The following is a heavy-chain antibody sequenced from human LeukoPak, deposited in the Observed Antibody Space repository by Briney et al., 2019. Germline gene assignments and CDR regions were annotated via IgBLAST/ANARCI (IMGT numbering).Heavy chain of an antibody. Sequence: PGGSLRLSCAASGFTFSSYEMNWVRQAPGKGLEWVSYISSSGSTIYYADSVKGRFTISRDNAKNSLYLQMNSLRAEDTAVYYCASHIVLTSWGAFDIWAKGQWSPSLQ. V-gene: IGHV3-48*03. CDR2: ISSSGSTI. CDR1: GFTFSSYE. CDR3: ASHIVLTSWGAFDI. D-gene: IGHD2-8*01. J-gene: IGHJ3*02.